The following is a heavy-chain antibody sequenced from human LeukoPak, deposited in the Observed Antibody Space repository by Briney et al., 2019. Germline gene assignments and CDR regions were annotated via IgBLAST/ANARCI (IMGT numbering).Heavy chain of an antibody. CDR3: AREGVATAGTAYDY. V-gene: IGHV3-30*03. Sequence: GGSLRLSCAASGFTFSSYGMHWVRQAPGKGLEWVAVISNDGSNKYYADSVKGRFTISRENSKNMVFLQMNSLRVEDTAVYYCAREGVATAGTAYDYWGQGTLVTVSS. CDR1: GFTFSSYG. J-gene: IGHJ4*02. CDR2: ISNDGSNK. D-gene: IGHD6-13*01.